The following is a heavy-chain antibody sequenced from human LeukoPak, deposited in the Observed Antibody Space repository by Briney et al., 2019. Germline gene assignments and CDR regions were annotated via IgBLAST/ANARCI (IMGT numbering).Heavy chain of an antibody. CDR2: ISGSGGST. D-gene: IGHD3-10*01. Sequence: GGSLRLSCAACGLTFSSYAMSWVRQAPGKGLEWVSAISGSGGSTYYADSVKGRVTISRDNSKNTQYLQMNSLRGEHTAVYYCAKYYYGSGSSAFDSWGQGTLVTVSS. J-gene: IGHJ4*02. CDR1: GLTFSSYA. V-gene: IGHV3-23*01. CDR3: AKYYYGSGSSAFDS.